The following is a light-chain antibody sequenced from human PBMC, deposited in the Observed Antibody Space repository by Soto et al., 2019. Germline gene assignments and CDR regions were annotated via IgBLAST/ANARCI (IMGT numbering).Light chain of an antibody. V-gene: IGLV1-40*01. Sequence: QSALAQPPSVSGAPGQRVTISCTGSSSNIGTNYGVHWYQHLPGTAPKLLIHDNDNRPSGVPDRFSGSKSGTSASLAITGLQAEDEADYYCQSYDNSLRASVFGGGTKLTVL. J-gene: IGLJ2*01. CDR3: QSYDNSLRASV. CDR2: DND. CDR1: SSNIGTNYG.